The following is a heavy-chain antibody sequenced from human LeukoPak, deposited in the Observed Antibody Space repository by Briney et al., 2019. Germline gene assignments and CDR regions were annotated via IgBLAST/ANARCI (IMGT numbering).Heavy chain of an antibody. D-gene: IGHD6-19*01. J-gene: IGHJ6*03. CDR2: ISWNSGSI. Sequence: GGSLRLSCAASGFTFDDYAMHWVRQAPGRGLEWVSGISWNSGSIGYADSVKGRFTISRDNAKNSLYLQMNSLRAEDTALYYCARGSPIAVAGNYYYYYMDVWGKGTTVTVSS. CDR1: GFTFDDYA. V-gene: IGHV3-9*01. CDR3: ARGSPIAVAGNYYYYYMDV.